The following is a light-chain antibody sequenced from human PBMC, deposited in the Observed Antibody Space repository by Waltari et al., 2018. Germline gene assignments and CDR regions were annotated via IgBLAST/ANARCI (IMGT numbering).Light chain of an antibody. CDR1: QSVLYSPNNKNY. Sequence: DIVMTQSPDSLAVSLGARATINCKSSQSVLYSPNNKNYLAWYQQKPGQPPQLLIYWASTRESGVPDRFSGSGSGTDFTLTISSLQAEDVAVYYCHQYANSPWTFGQGTKVEVK. CDR3: HQYANSPWT. J-gene: IGKJ1*01. CDR2: WAS. V-gene: IGKV4-1*01.